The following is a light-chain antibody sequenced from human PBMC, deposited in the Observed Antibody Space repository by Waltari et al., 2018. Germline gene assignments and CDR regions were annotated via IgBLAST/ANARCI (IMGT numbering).Light chain of an antibody. CDR1: SRDVGNYDW. V-gene: IGLV2-14*03. J-gene: IGLJ1*01. CDR3: TSYTSSHSLV. Sequence: QSALTQPASVSGSPGQSITISCTGTSRDVGNYDWVSWYQQHPGKAPKVVIFDVSYPPSGGSNLFSGSKSGNTASLTISGLQAEDEADYYCTSYTSSHSLVFGTGTKVTVL. CDR2: DVS.